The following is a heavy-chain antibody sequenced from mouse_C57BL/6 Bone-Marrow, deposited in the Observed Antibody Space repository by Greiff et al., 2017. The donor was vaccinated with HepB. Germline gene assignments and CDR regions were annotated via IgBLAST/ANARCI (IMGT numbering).Heavy chain of an antibody. V-gene: IGHV1-4*01. CDR2: INPSSGYT. Sequence: QVQLQQSGAELARPGASVKMSCKASGYTFTSYTMHWVKQRPGQGLEWIGYINPSSGYTKYNQKFKDKATLTADKSSSTSYMQLSSLTSEDSAVYYCARRGWFAYFAYWGQGTLVTVSA. J-gene: IGHJ3*01. CDR1: GYTFTSYT. D-gene: IGHD2-3*01. CDR3: ARRGWFAYFAY.